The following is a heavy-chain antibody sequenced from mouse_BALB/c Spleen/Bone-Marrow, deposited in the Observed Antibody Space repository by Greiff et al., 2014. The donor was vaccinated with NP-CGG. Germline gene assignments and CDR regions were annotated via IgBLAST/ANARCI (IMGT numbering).Heavy chain of an antibody. Sequence: VKLVESGAELAKPGASVKMSCKASGYTFTSYWMHWVKQRPGQGLEWIGYINPSTGYTEYNQKFKDKATLTADKSSSTAYMQLSSLTSEDSAVYYCARSTGLRRGFAYWGQGTLVTASA. CDR3: ARSTGLRRGFAY. D-gene: IGHD2-4*01. J-gene: IGHJ3*01. CDR1: GYTFTSYW. CDR2: INPSTGYT. V-gene: IGHV1-7*01.